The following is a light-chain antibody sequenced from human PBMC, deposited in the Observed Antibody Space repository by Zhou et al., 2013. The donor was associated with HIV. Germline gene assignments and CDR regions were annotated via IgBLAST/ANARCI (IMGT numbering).Light chain of an antibody. CDR3: QHRSNWLT. V-gene: IGKV3-11*01. CDR1: QNVFSN. Sequence: EVVMTQSPSTLSVSPGERVTLSCRASQNVFSNLAWYQQKPGQAPRLLIYGASNRATGIPARFSGSGSGTDFTLTISSLEPEDFAVYYCQHRSNWLTFGGGTKVEIK. J-gene: IGKJ4*01. CDR2: GAS.